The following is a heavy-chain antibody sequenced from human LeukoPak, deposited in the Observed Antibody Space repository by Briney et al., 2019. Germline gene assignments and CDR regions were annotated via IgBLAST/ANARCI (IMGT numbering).Heavy chain of an antibody. CDR2: IKQDGSEK. CDR1: GFTFSSYW. V-gene: IGHV3-7*01. J-gene: IGHJ4*02. Sequence: GGSLRLSCAASGFTFSSYWMSWVRQAPGKGLEWVANIKQDGSEKYYVDSVKGRFIISRDNAKNSLYLQMNSLRAEDTAVYYCARDATYNWNDYYFDYWGQGTLVTVSS. D-gene: IGHD1-20*01. CDR3: ARDATYNWNDYYFDY.